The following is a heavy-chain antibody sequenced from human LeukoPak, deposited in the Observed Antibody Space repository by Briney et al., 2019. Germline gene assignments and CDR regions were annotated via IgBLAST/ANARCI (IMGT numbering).Heavy chain of an antibody. V-gene: IGHV3-48*03. CDR3: ARRHRVATIYYGMDV. Sequence: GGSLRLSCAASGFTFDDYAMHWVRQAPGKGLEWVSYISSSGSTIYYADSVKGRFTISRDNAKNSLYLQMNSLRAEDTAVYYCARRHRVATIYYGMDVWGQGTTVTVSS. CDR1: GFTFDDYA. J-gene: IGHJ6*02. D-gene: IGHD5-12*01. CDR2: ISSSGSTI.